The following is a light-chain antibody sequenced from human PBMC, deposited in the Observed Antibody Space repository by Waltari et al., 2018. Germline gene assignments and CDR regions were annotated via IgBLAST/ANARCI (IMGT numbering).Light chain of an antibody. CDR2: KDT. V-gene: IGLV3-27*01. J-gene: IGLJ3*02. Sequence: HELTQPSSVSVSPGQTARITCSGDVLTNKYARWFQQKSGQAPMLVIYKDTERPSGVPERFSGSSSGTTVTLTITGAQTEEEADYYCYSAADNNPVVFGGGTKLTVL. CDR1: VLTNKY. CDR3: YSAADNNPVV.